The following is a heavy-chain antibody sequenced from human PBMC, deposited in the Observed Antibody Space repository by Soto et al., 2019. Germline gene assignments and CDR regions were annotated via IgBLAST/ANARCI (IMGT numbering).Heavy chain of an antibody. D-gene: IGHD2-8*01. J-gene: IGHJ4*02. CDR3: AKDLLIVYATGFDY. CDR1: GFTSSSYG. Sequence: QVQLVESGGGGVQPGRSLRLSCAASGFTSSSYGTQGGRQDPGKGLEWVAVISYDGSNKYYADSVKGRFTISRDNSKNTLYLQMNSLSAEDTAVDYCAKDLLIVYATGFDYWGQGTLVTVSS. CDR2: ISYDGSNK. V-gene: IGHV3-30*18.